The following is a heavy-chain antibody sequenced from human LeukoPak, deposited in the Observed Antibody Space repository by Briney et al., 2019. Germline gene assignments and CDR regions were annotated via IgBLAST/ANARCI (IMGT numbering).Heavy chain of an antibody. CDR1: GGSISSSSYY. Sequence: SETLSLTCTVSGGSISSSSYYWGWIRQPPGKGLEWIGSIYYSGSTYYNPSLKSRVTISVDTSKNQFSLKLSSVTAADTAVYYCARVLSSGYYADYWGQGILVTVSS. CDR3: ARVLSSGYYADY. J-gene: IGHJ4*02. CDR2: IYYSGST. V-gene: IGHV4-39*07. D-gene: IGHD3-22*01.